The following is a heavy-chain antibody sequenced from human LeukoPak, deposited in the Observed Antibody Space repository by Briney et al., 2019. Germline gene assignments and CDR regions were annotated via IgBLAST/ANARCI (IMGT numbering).Heavy chain of an antibody. CDR3: ARDQGSGWPSFDY. D-gene: IGHD6-19*01. V-gene: IGHV1-2*02. Sequence: ASVEVSCKPSGYTFTDYWIHWVRQAPGQGLEWMGWINPNSGDTNYAQKFQGRVTMTRDTSISTAYMELSRLRSDDTAVYYCARDQGSGWPSFDYWGQGTLVTVSS. J-gene: IGHJ4*02. CDR1: GYTFTDYW. CDR2: INPNSGDT.